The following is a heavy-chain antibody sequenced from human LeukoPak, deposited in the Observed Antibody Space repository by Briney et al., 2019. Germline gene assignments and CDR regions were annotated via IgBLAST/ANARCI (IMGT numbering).Heavy chain of an antibody. J-gene: IGHJ4*02. V-gene: IGHV4-31*03. CDR3: ARARDYGDYVDY. CDR2: IYYSGST. Sequence: PSETLSLTCTVSGGSISSGGYYWSWIRQHPGKGLEWIGYIYYSGSTYYNPSLKSRVTISVDTSKNQFSLKLSSVTAADTAVYYCARARDYGDYVDYWGQGTLVTVSS. CDR1: GGSISSGGYY. D-gene: IGHD4-17*01.